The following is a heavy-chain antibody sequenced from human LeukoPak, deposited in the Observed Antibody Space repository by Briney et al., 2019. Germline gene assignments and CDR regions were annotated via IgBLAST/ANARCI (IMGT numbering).Heavy chain of an antibody. CDR3: AKCVVPAATWAGPICYMDV. CDR1: GFTFSSYW. Sequence: GGSLRLSCAASGFTFSSYWMHWVRQAPGKGLAWVSRINSDGSSTSYADSVKGRFTISRDNAKNTLYLQMNSLRAEDTAVYYCAKCVVPAATWAGPICYMDVWGKGTTVTVSS. D-gene: IGHD2-2*01. J-gene: IGHJ6*03. V-gene: IGHV3-74*01. CDR2: INSDGSST.